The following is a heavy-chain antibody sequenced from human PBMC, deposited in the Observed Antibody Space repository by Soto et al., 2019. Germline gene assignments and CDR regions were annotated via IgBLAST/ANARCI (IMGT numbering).Heavy chain of an antibody. D-gene: IGHD6-6*01. CDR3: EHTRSSSSADY. V-gene: IGHV2-5*02. Sequence: VPTLVNPTQTLTLTCTFSGFSLSTSGVGVGWIRQPPGRALEWLALIYWDDDKRYSPSLKSGLTITKDTSKNQVVLTMTNMEHVDTDTYYCEHTRSSSSADYWGQGNLVTVPS. CDR1: GFSLSTSGVG. J-gene: IGHJ4*02. CDR2: IYWDDDK.